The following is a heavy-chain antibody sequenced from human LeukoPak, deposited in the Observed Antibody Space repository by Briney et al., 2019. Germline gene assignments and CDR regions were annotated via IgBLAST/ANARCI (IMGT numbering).Heavy chain of an antibody. D-gene: IGHD3-10*01. J-gene: IGHJ6*03. CDR2: IRYNGNNQ. V-gene: IGHV3-30*02. CDR1: GFTFDNYG. Sequence: GGTLRLSCAASGFTFDNYGMHWVRQAPGKGLEWVAFIRYNGNNQYYADSVKGRFTISRDNSKNTLYLQMNSLKGDDTAVYYCAKDSAFYYIDVWGKGTTVIISS. CDR3: AKDSAFYYIDV.